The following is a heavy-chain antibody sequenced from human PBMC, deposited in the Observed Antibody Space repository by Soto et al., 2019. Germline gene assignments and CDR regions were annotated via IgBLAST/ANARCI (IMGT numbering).Heavy chain of an antibody. Sequence: GGSLRLSCVASGFTFSTHAMSWVRQAPGKGLEWVSTFSGSGGNIYYAESVKGRLTISRDDSKNTLYLQMNSLRVEDTAVYYCAKDPPWTVGPLAMDVWGQGTTVTVSS. J-gene: IGHJ6*02. CDR2: FSGSGGNI. CDR3: AKDPPWTVGPLAMDV. CDR1: GFTFSTHA. D-gene: IGHD2-2*01. V-gene: IGHV3-23*01.